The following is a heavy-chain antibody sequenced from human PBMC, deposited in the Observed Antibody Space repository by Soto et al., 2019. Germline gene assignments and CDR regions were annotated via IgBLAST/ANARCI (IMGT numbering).Heavy chain of an antibody. V-gene: IGHV1-18*01. D-gene: IGHD2-8*01. CDR2: IIAYNGKT. CDR3: ARGPNLMTD. J-gene: IGHJ4*02. CDR1: GYTFSNYG. Sequence: QVQLVQSGAEVKKPGASVKVSCKASGYTFSNYGISWVRQAPGQGLEWMGWIIAYNGKTNYAEKLQGRVTMTTDTLSSTAYRELRSLRSDDTAVYYCARGPNLMTDWGQGTLVTVSS.